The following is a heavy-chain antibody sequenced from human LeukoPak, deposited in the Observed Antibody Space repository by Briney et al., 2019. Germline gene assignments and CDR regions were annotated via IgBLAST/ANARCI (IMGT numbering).Heavy chain of an antibody. CDR1: GGSMSSYY. J-gene: IGHJ3*02. Sequence: SETLSLTCTVSGGSMSSYYWTWIRQPPGKGLEWIGYIYYSGSTHYNPSLKSRVTISVDTSKSQFSLKLSSVTAADTAVYYCARPNSYYVGSNAFDIWGQGTMVTVSS. CDR2: IYYSGST. V-gene: IGHV4-59*01. CDR3: ARPNSYYVGSNAFDI. D-gene: IGHD4-11*01.